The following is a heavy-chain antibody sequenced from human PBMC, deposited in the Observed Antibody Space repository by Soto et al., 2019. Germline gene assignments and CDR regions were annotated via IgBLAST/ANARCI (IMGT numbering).Heavy chain of an antibody. CDR3: AKYGCSSTSCQCDY. Sequence: GGSLRLSCAASGFTFISYAMTWVLQAPGKGLEWVSAISGSGAYTYYANSVKGRFTISRDNSKNTLYLQLNSLRAEDTAVYYCAKYGCSSTSCQCDYWGQGTRVTVS. V-gene: IGHV3-23*01. CDR1: GFTFISYA. J-gene: IGHJ4*02. CDR2: ISGSGAYT. D-gene: IGHD2-2*01.